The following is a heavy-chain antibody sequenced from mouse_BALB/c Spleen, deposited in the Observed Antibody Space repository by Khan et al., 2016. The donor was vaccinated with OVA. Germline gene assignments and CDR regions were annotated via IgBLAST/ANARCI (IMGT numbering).Heavy chain of an antibody. CDR3: ARRGRNGNFAY. CDR1: GYSFTTYW. Sequence: QVQLKQSGAELAKPGASVKLSCTASGYSFTTYWMHWVNQRPGQGLEWIAYIDPSTGYTEYNQRFKDQVTLSTDKSSSTAYLQLSSLTSEDSAVYKRARRGRNGNFAYWGQGTMVTVSA. J-gene: IGHJ3*01. D-gene: IGHD2-1*01. V-gene: IGHV1-7*01. CDR2: IDPSTGYT.